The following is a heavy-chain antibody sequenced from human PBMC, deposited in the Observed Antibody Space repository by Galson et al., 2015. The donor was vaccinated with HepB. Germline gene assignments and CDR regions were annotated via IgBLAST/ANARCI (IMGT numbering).Heavy chain of an antibody. J-gene: IGHJ4*02. V-gene: IGHV3-23*01. Sequence: SLRLSCAASGFTFSSYAMGWVRQAPGKGLEWVSAISGSGGSTYYADSVKGRFTISRDNSKNTLYLQMNSLRAEDTAVYYCAKDTGGIAASFDYWGQGTLVTVSS. D-gene: IGHD6-13*01. CDR3: AKDTGGIAASFDY. CDR2: ISGSGGST. CDR1: GFTFSSYA.